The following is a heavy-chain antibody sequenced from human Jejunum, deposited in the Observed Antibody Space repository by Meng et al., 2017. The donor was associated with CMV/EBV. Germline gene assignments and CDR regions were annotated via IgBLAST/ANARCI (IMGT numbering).Heavy chain of an antibody. V-gene: IGHV3-21*01. D-gene: IGHD2-2*02. J-gene: IGHJ4*02. CDR2: ISAHSSNI. CDR3: ARGRVACSSTSCHRGGLDY. Sequence: TYITNGVRQAPGKGLEWVSSISAHSSNIYYADSVKGRFSISRDNAKNSLSLEMNSLRAEDTAVYYCARGRVACSSTSCHRGGLDYWGQGTLVTVSS. CDR1: TYI.